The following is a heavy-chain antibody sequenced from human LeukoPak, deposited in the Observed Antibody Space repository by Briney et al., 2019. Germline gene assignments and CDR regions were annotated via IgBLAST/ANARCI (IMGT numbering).Heavy chain of an antibody. V-gene: IGHV4-59*01. D-gene: IGHD3-9*01. CDR1: GGSISSYY. CDR2: IYYSGST. CDR3: ARDAVTGYYPVYYYYGMDV. Sequence: SETLSLTCTVSGGSISSYYWSWIRQPPGKGLEWIGYIYYSGSTNYNPSLKSRVTISVDTSKNQFSLKLSSVTAADTAAYYCARDAVTGYYPVYYYYGMDVWGKGTTVTVSS. J-gene: IGHJ6*04.